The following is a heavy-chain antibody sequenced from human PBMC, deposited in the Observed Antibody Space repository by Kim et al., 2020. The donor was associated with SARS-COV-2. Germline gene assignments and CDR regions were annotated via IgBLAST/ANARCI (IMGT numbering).Heavy chain of an antibody. J-gene: IGHJ4*02. V-gene: IGHV4-59*09. D-gene: IGHD6-19*01. Sequence: RTTDSTPSLQRRVTLSVDTSKMQFSRRLTSVTAADTAVYYCARGDGWVDSWGQGTLVTVSS. CDR2: RTT. CDR3: ARGDGWVDS.